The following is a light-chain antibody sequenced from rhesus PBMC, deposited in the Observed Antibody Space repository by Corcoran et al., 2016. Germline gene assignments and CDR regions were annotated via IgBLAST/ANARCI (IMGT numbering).Light chain of an antibody. V-gene: IGKV1-28*02. CDR3: QQYKSYPLT. Sequence: DIQMTQSPSSLSASVGDTVTITCRASQGISSYLNWFQQKPGKALKLLIYAATTLQSGVPSRFSGSGSGTDFTLTISSLQPDDFATYYCQQYKSYPLTFGGGTKVEIK. CDR2: AAT. CDR1: QGISSY. J-gene: IGKJ4*01.